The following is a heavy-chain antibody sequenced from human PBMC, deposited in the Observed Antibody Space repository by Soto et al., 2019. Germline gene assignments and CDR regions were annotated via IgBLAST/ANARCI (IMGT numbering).Heavy chain of an antibody. CDR1: GFSFSSYG. Sequence: QVQLVESGGGVVQPGRSLRLSGAASGFSFSSYGMHWLRLAPGKGIVWVAGISYEGSNKYYADSVTGRFTISRDNSNNTLYLQMNSLKAEDTAVYYCAKDEMDANYYYYGMDVWGQGTTATVSS. CDR3: AKDEMDANYYYYGMDV. CDR2: ISYEGSNK. J-gene: IGHJ6*02. V-gene: IGHV3-30*18.